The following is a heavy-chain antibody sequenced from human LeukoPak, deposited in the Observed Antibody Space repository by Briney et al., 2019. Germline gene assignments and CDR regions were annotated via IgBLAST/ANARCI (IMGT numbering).Heavy chain of an antibody. D-gene: IGHD3-10*01. CDR1: GGSISSYY. Sequence: SETLSLTCTVSGGSISSYYWSWIRQPPGKGLEWIGYIYYSGSTNYNPSLKSRVTISVDTSKNQFSLKLSSVTAADTAVYYCARTTVYYGSGTFDYWGQGTLVTVSS. CDR2: IYYSGST. V-gene: IGHV4-59*01. CDR3: ARTTVYYGSGTFDY. J-gene: IGHJ4*02.